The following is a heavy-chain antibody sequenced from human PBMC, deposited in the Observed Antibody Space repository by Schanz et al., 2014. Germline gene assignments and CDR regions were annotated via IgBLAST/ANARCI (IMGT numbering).Heavy chain of an antibody. CDR3: AKAPYADYFAMHV. V-gene: IGHV3-74*01. J-gene: IGHJ6*02. D-gene: IGHD3-16*01. Sequence: EVQLVTSGGDLVQPGGSLRLSCAASGFTFNTSWFHWVRQPPGKGLLWVSCVRRDGSDETYVDSVRGRFTISRDTSKNTLYLQMNSLRAEDTAVYYCAKAPYADYFAMHVWGQGTTVPVSS. CDR2: VRRDGSDE. CDR1: GFTFNTSW.